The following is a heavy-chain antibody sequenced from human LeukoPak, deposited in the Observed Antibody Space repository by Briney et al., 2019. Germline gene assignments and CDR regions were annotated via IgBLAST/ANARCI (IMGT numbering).Heavy chain of an antibody. CDR1: GYTFTSYG. CDR3: ARDSALDDIVVVPAAIDWFDP. CDR2: ISAYNGNT. J-gene: IGHJ5*02. Sequence: ASVKVSCKASGYTFTSYGISLVRQAPGQGLEWMGWISAYNGNTNYAQKLQGRVTMTTDTSTSTAYMELRSLRSDDTAVYYCARDSALDDIVVVPAAIDWFDPWGQGTLVTVSS. V-gene: IGHV1-18*01. D-gene: IGHD2-2*01.